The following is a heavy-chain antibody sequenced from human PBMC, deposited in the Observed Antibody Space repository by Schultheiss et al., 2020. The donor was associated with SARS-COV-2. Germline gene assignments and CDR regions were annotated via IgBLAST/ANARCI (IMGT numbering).Heavy chain of an antibody. CDR2: IWYDGSNK. CDR1: GFTFSSYG. V-gene: IGHV3-33*01. J-gene: IGHJ4*02. Sequence: GESLKISCAASGFTFSSYGMHWVRQAPGKGLEWVAVIWYDGSNKYYADSVKGRFTISRDNAKNSLYLQMNSLRAEDTAVYYCARVLPGGDWGQGTLVTVSS. CDR3: ARVLPGGD. D-gene: IGHD1-26*01.